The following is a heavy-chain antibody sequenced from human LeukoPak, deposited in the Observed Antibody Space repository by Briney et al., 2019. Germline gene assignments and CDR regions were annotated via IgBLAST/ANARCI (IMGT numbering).Heavy chain of an antibody. CDR3: TKFLAVIAARDSLYFQH. Sequence: GGSLRLSCAASGFTFSSSAMSWVRQVPGKGLEWVSGISASGGSTSYADSVRGRFTISRDNSKNTLYLQMSSLRAEDTAVYYCTKFLAVIAARDSLYFQHWGQGTLVTASS. CDR2: ISASGGST. D-gene: IGHD6-6*01. CDR1: GFTFSSSA. V-gene: IGHV3-23*01. J-gene: IGHJ1*01.